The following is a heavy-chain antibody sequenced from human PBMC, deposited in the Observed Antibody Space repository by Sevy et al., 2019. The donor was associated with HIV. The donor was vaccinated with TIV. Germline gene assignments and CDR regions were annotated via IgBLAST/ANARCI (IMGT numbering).Heavy chain of an antibody. V-gene: IGHV1-2*02. CDR1: GYIFSDYY. CDR3: ARLTTQPTSDLYGLDV. D-gene: IGHD4-17*01. J-gene: IGHJ6*02. CDR2: INSDSGVT. Sequence: ASVKVSCEASGYIFSDYYIHWVRQAPGQGLEWMAWINSDSGVTNYAQIFQGEVTVTRDTSLRTAYLELTNLKSNDTAIYYCARLTTQPTSDLYGLDVWGQGTTVTVSS.